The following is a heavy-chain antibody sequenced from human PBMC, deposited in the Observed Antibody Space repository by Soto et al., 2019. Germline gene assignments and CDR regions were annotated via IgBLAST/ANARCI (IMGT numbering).Heavy chain of an antibody. CDR2: ISYDGSNK. J-gene: IGHJ4*02. CDR3: AKAVFTMVRGVISY. D-gene: IGHD3-10*01. V-gene: IGHV3-30*18. CDR1: GFTFSSYG. Sequence: QVQLVESGGGVVQPGRSLRLSCAASGFTFSSYGMHWVRQAPGKGLEWVAVISYDGSNKYYADSVKGRFTISRDNSKNTLYLLMNSLRAEDTAVYYCAKAVFTMVRGVISYWGQGTPVTVSS.